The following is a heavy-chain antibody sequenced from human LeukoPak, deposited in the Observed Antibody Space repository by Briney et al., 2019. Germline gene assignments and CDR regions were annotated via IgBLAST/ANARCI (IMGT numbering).Heavy chain of an antibody. V-gene: IGHV4-59*11. CDR3: ARDNWLWSLDY. J-gene: IGHJ4*02. Sequence: SETLSLTCTVSGGSISSHYWGWIRQPPGKGLEWIGYIYYSGSTNYNPSLKSRVTISVDTSKNQFSLKLSSVTAADTAVYYCARDNWLWSLDYWGQGTLVTVSS. D-gene: IGHD5-18*01. CDR2: IYYSGST. CDR1: GGSISSHY.